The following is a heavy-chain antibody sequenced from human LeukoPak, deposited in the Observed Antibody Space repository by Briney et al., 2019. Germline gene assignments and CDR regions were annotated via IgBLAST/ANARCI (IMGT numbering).Heavy chain of an antibody. CDR2: ISSSGSTI. CDR3: ARDYYDSYFDY. J-gene: IGHJ4*02. V-gene: IGHV3-48*03. D-gene: IGHD3-22*01. Sequence: GGSLRLSCAASGFTFSSYKMNWVRQAPGKGLEWVSYISSSGSTIYYADSVKGRFTISRDNAKNSLYLQMNSLRAEDTAVYYCARDYYDSYFDYWGQGTLVTVSS. CDR1: GFTFSSYK.